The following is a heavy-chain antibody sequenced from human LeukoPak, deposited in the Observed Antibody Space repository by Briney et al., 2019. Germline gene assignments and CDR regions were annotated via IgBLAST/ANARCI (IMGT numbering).Heavy chain of an antibody. J-gene: IGHJ4*02. Sequence: GGSLRLSCAASGFTVSSTYMSWVRQAPGKGQEWVSIIYSAGSTYYADSVKGRFTISRDNSKNTMYLQMNSLRAEDTAVYYCAKGHCTNGICWLDWGQGTPVTVSS. CDR1: GFTVSSTY. V-gene: IGHV3-53*01. CDR2: IYSAGST. CDR3: AKGHCTNGICWLD. D-gene: IGHD2-8*01.